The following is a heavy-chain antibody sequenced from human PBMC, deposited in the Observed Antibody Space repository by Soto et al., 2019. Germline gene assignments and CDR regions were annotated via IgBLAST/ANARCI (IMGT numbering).Heavy chain of an antibody. V-gene: IGHV1-46*03. CDR1: GYTFTSYY. CDR2: INPSGGST. CDR3: ARDQEPSTLYYDYYYMDV. Sequence: QVQLVQSGAEVKKPGASVTVSCKASGYTFTSYYIHWVRQAPGQGLEWMGIINPSGGSTSYAQKFQGRVTMTRDTSTSTVYMEVSGLGSEDTALYYCARDQEPSTLYYDYYYMDVWGKGTTVTVSS. J-gene: IGHJ6*03.